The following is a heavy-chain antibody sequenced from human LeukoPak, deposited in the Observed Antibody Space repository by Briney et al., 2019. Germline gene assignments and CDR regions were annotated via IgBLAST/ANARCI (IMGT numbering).Heavy chain of an antibody. J-gene: IGHJ3*02. V-gene: IGHV1-18*01. CDR2: ISAYNGNT. CDR3: ARPRTTSSSPNAFDI. CDR1: GYTFTSYG. Sequence: ASVKVSCKASGYTFTSYGISWVRQATGQGLEWMGWISAYNGNTNYAQKLQGRVTMTTDTSTSTAYMELRSLRSDDTAVYYCARPRTTSSSPNAFDIWGQGTMVTVSS. D-gene: IGHD6-6*01.